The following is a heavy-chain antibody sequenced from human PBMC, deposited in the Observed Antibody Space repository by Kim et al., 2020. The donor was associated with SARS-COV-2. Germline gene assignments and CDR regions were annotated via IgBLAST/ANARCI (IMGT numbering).Heavy chain of an antibody. Sequence: SVKVSCKASGGTFSSYAISWVRQAPGQGLEWMGGIIPIFGTANYAQKFQGRVTITADESTSTAYMELSSLRYEDTAVYYCARSPLNTMTTVRVGYYYYGMDVWGQGTTVTVSS. J-gene: IGHJ6*02. CDR3: ARSPLNTMTTVRVGYYYYGMDV. CDR1: GGTFSSYA. CDR2: IIPIFGTA. D-gene: IGHD4-4*01. V-gene: IGHV1-69*13.